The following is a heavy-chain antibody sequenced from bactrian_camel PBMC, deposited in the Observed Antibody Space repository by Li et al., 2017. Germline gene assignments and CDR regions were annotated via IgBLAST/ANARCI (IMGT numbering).Heavy chain of an antibody. Sequence: QLVESGGGSVQAGGSLRLSCAQSGYSYSTERRYCMGWFRQAPGKEREGVAAVYIGGGSAYYADSVKGRFTISQDNDKNTLYLQMNSLEPGDTAVYYCVRSNWGPTDWGQGTQVTVS. CDR1: GYSYSTERRYC. CDR2: VYIGGGSA. D-gene: IGHD7*01. J-gene: IGHJ4*01. V-gene: IGHV3S31*01. CDR3: VRSNWGPTD.